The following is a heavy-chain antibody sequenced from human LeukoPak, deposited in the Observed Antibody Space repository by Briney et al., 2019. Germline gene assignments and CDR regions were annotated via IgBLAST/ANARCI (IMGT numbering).Heavy chain of an antibody. D-gene: IGHD3-9*01. Sequence: GGSLRLSCAASGFTFSNYGMHWVRQAPGKGLEWVAVIWYDGSNKYYADSVKGRFTISRDNSKNTLYLQMNSLRAEDTAVYYCAKGLRYSDNWGQGTLVTVSS. J-gene: IGHJ4*02. CDR2: IWYDGSNK. CDR3: AKGLRYSDN. V-gene: IGHV3-30*02. CDR1: GFTFSNYG.